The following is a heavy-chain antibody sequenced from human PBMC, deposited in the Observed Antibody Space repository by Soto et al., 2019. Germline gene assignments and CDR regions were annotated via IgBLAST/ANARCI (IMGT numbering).Heavy chain of an antibody. CDR3: ARFKGTEPAYSFDY. Sequence: SETVSLTCTVSGGSISSYYWSWIRQPPGKGLEWIGYIYYSGNTNYNPSLKSRVTISVDRSKNQFSLKLSSVTAADTAVYYCARFKGTEPAYSFDYWGQGTLVTVFS. V-gene: IGHV4-59*01. J-gene: IGHJ4*02. CDR1: GGSISSYY. D-gene: IGHD3-16*01. CDR2: IYYSGNT.